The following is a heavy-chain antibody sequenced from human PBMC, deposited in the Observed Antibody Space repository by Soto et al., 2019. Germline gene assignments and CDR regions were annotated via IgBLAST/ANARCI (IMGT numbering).Heavy chain of an antibody. J-gene: IGHJ4*02. Sequence: LRLSCAASGFTVSSNYMSWVRQAPGKGLEWVSVIYSGGSTYYADSVKGRFTISRDNSKNTLYLQMNSLRAEDTAVYYCARDSPPDFWSGYSIIDYWGQGTLVTVSS. CDR2: IYSGGST. V-gene: IGHV3-66*01. CDR3: ARDSPPDFWSGYSIIDY. CDR1: GFTVSSNY. D-gene: IGHD3-3*01.